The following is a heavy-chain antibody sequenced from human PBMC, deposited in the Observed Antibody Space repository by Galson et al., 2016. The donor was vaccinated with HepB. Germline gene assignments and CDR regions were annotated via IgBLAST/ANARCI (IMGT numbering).Heavy chain of an antibody. CDR3: ASLIITGNENFFDF. Sequence: SETLSLTCTVSGGSISASNYYWTWVRQPPGEGLEWIGSINYSGNTFYTAPLRFRVTMSVDTSESQFSLHLTSVTAADTAVYYCASLIITGNENFFDFWGQGALVTVAS. CDR2: INYSGNT. J-gene: IGHJ4*02. V-gene: IGHV4-39*01. D-gene: IGHD3-22*01. CDR1: GGSISASNYY.